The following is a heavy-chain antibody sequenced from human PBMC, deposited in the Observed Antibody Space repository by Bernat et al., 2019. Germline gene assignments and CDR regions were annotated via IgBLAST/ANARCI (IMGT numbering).Heavy chain of an antibody. J-gene: IGHJ5*02. CDR2: IIPIFCTA. V-gene: IGHV1-69*01. CDR3: ARVSVRLQYFGAVDP. D-gene: IGHD4-11*01. Sequence: QVQLVQSGAEVKKPGSSVKVSCKASGGTFSSYAISWVRQAPGQGLEWMGGIIPIFCTANYAQKFQGRVTITADESTSTAYMELSSLRSEDTAVYYCARVSVRLQYFGAVDPWGQGTLVTVSS. CDR1: GGTFSSYA.